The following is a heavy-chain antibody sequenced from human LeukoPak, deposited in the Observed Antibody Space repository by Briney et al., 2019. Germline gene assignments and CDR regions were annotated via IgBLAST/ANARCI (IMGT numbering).Heavy chain of an antibody. Sequence: GASVKVSCKASGYTFTGYYMHWVRQAPGQGLEWMGWINPNSGGTNYAQKFQGRVTMTRDTSISTAYMELSRLRSDDTAVYYCARDLRAAMVSDWFDPWGQGTLVTVSS. CDR1: GYTFTGYY. CDR2: INPNSGGT. CDR3: ARDLRAAMVSDWFDP. D-gene: IGHD5-18*01. J-gene: IGHJ5*02. V-gene: IGHV1-2*02.